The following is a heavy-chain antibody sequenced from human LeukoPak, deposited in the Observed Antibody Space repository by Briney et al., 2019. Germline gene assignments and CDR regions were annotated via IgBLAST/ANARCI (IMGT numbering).Heavy chain of an antibody. CDR2: ISGSGDAT. CDR1: GFTFSSDE. V-gene: IGHV3-23*01. D-gene: IGHD3-10*01. J-gene: IGHJ4*02. Sequence: GGSLRLSCAASGFTFSSDEMNWVRQVPGKGLEWVSTISGSGDATYYADSVKGRFTISRDDSKSTLYLQMNSLRAEDTALYCCARAFYYDSGSYYGHFDYWGRGTLVTVSS. CDR3: ARAFYYDSGSYYGHFDY.